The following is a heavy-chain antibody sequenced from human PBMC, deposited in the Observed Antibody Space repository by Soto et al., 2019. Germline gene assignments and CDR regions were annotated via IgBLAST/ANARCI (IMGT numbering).Heavy chain of an antibody. D-gene: IGHD1-26*01. CDR1: GGSFSSYSFI. CDR3: ARDHKWDGMDV. V-gene: IGHV4-31*03. Sequence: SETLSLTCSVSGGSFSSYSFIWSWVRQLPGKGLEWIGYIYYSGTTYYNPSLRSRVIMSVDTSKNQFSLKLSSVTAADTAVYYCARDHKWDGMDVWGQGTTVT. CDR2: IYYSGTT. J-gene: IGHJ6*02.